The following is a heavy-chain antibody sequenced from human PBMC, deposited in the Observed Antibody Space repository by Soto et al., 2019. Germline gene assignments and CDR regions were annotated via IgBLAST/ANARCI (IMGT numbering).Heavy chain of an antibody. Sequence: SETLSLICTVSGGPIIISGYYWSWIRQPPGKGLEWIGYIYYSGSTYYNPSLKSRVTISVDTSKNQFSLKLSSVTAADTAVYYCARGEVFTMVRGVKFDYYYYGMDVWGQGTTVTVSS. CDR1: GGPIIISGYY. J-gene: IGHJ6*02. V-gene: IGHV4-30-4*01. CDR2: IYYSGST. CDR3: ARGEVFTMVRGVKFDYYYYGMDV. D-gene: IGHD3-10*01.